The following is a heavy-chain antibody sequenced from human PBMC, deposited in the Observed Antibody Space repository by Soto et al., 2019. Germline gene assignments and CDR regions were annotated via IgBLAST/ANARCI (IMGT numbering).Heavy chain of an antibody. V-gene: IGHV4-30-4*01. D-gene: IGHD1-1*01. J-gene: IGHJ3*02. CDR2: IYYSGST. Sequence: PSETLSLTCTVSGGSISSGDYYWSWIRQPPGKGLEWIGYIYYSGSTYYNPSLKSRVTISVDTSKNQFSLKLSSVTAADTAVYYCARVDVARYAGAFDIWGQGTMVT. CDR3: ARVDVARYAGAFDI. CDR1: GGSISSGDYY.